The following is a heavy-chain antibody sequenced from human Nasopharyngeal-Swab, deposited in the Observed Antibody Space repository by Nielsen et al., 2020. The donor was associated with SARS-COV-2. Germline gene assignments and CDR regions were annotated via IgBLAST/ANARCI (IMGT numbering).Heavy chain of an antibody. D-gene: IGHD3-22*01. V-gene: IGHV4-39*01. CDR1: GASISSSSYY. Sequence: SETLSLTCPVSGASISSSSYYWGWIRQPPGEGLEWIGSIYYSGSTYYTPSLKSRVTISVDTSKNQFSLKLSSVTAADTAVYYCATHYYDSSGYFQGDYWGQGTLVTVSS. J-gene: IGHJ4*02. CDR3: ATHYYDSSGYFQGDY. CDR2: IYYSGST.